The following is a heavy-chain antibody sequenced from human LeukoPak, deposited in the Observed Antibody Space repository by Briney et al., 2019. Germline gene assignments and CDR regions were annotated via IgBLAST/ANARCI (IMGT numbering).Heavy chain of an antibody. Sequence: SVKVSCKASGGTFSSYAISWVQQAPGQGLEWMGGIIPIFGTANYAQKFQGRVTITADKSTSTAYMELSSLRSEDTAVYYCARISGSYRRVWYFDYWGQGTLVTVSS. CDR2: IIPIFGTA. V-gene: IGHV1-69*06. D-gene: IGHD1-26*01. CDR1: GGTFSSYA. CDR3: ARISGSYRRVWYFDY. J-gene: IGHJ4*02.